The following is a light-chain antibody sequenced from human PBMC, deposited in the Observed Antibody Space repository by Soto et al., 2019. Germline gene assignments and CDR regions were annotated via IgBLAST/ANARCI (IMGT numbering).Light chain of an antibody. Sequence: EIVLTQSPGTVSLSPGERATLSCRASQSINSTYLAWYHQKPGQAPRLLIYGASTRATGIPDRFSGSASGTDFPLTISRLEPEDFAVYYCQQYGSSPVTFGGGPRWRSN. V-gene: IGKV3-20*01. CDR3: QQYGSSPVT. CDR2: GAS. CDR1: QSINSTY. J-gene: IGKJ4*01.